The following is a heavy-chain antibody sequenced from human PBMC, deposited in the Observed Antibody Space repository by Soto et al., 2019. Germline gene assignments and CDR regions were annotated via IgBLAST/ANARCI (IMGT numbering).Heavy chain of an antibody. J-gene: IGHJ6*02. CDR1: GGSISSYY. V-gene: IGHV4-34*01. D-gene: IGHD3-22*01. CDR3: ARGRRSNSSGYSYYYYYGMDV. Sequence: SETLSLTCTVSGGSISSYYWSWIRQPPGKGLEWIGEINHSGSTNYNPSLKSRVTISVDTSKNQFSLKLSSVTAADTAVYYCARGRRSNSSGYSYYYYYGMDVWGQGTTVTVSS. CDR2: INHSGST.